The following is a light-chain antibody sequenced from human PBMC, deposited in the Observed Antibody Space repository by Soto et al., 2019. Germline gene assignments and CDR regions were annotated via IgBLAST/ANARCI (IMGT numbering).Light chain of an antibody. V-gene: IGLV2-14*01. CDR3: SSYTSSSTLRV. CDR2: NVS. J-gene: IGLJ1*01. Sequence: QPALTQPASVSGSPGQSITISCTGASSDVGGYNYVSWYQQHPGKAPKLMIYNVSNRPSGVSNRFSGSKSGNTASLTISGLQAEDEADYYCSSYTSSSTLRVFGTGTKVTVL. CDR1: SSDVGGYNY.